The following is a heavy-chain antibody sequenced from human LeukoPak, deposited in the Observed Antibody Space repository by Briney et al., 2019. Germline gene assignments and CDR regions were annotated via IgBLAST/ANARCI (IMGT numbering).Heavy chain of an antibody. Sequence: GGSLRLSCAASGFTFSSYAMSWVREAPGKGLDWVSAISGSGGSTYYADSVKGRFTISRDNSKNTLYLQMNSLRAEDTAVYYCAKDLHDYGDYGALDYWGQGTLVTVSS. CDR2: ISGSGGST. V-gene: IGHV3-23*01. CDR1: GFTFSSYA. CDR3: AKDLHDYGDYGALDY. D-gene: IGHD4-17*01. J-gene: IGHJ4*02.